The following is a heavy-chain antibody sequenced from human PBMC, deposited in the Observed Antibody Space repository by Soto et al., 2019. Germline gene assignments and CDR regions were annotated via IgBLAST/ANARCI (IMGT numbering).Heavy chain of an antibody. CDR2: IFYSGST. CDR1: GGSISSDY. CDR3: ARSTTGVGEDY. J-gene: IGHJ4*02. D-gene: IGHD2-8*01. Sequence: SETLSLTCTVSGGSISSDYWSWIRQPPGKGLEWIGYIFYSGSTNYNPSLKSRVTISVDTSKNKFSLKLSSVTAADTAVFYCARSTTGVGEDYWGQGILVTVSS. V-gene: IGHV4-59*12.